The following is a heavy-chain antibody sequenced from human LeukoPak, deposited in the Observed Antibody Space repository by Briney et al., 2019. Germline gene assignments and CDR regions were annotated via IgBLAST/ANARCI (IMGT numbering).Heavy chain of an antibody. CDR2: TNHGGNT. J-gene: IGHJ6*02. D-gene: IGHD2-2*01. V-gene: IGHV4-34*01. Sequence: SETLSLTCTVYGGSFSGYYWSWIRQPPGKGLEWIGETNHGGNTNYNPSLKSRVIISVDTSKTQFSLRLSSVTAADTAVYYCARAIVVVPAASDPHYYGMDVWGQGTTVTVSS. CDR1: GGSFSGYY. CDR3: ARAIVVVPAASDPHYYGMDV.